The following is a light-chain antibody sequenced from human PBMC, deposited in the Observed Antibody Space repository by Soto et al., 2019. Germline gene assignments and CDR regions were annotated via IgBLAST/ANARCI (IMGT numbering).Light chain of an antibody. CDR2: GNN. CDR1: SSNIGSNY. J-gene: IGLJ1*01. V-gene: IGLV1-47*01. Sequence: QAVLTQAPSASGTPGQRVTISCSGSSSNIGSNYVYWYQQLPETAPKLLIYGNNQRPSGVPDRFSGSKSGTSASLAISGLRSEDEADYYCAAWDDSLSGGVFGTGTKLTVL. CDR3: AAWDDSLSGGV.